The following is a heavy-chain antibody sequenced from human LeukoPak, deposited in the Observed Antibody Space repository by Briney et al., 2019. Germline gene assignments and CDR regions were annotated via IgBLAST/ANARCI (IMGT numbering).Heavy chain of an antibody. CDR2: ISSSGSTI. V-gene: IGHV3-48*03. D-gene: IGHD3-3*01. Sequence: GGSLRLSCAASGFTFSSYEMNWVRQAPGEGLEWVSYISSSGSTIYYADSVKGRFTISRDNAKNSLYLQMNTLRAEDTAVYYCARGKYDFWSGYYNYFYMDVWGKGTTVTVSS. J-gene: IGHJ6*03. CDR1: GFTFSSYE. CDR3: ARGKYDFWSGYYNYFYMDV.